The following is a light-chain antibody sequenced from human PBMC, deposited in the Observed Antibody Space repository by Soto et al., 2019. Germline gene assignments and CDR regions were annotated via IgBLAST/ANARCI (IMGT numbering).Light chain of an antibody. CDR2: GAS. V-gene: IGKV3-20*01. CDR3: QQYNSYSWT. CDR1: QSVSSSY. Sequence: IVLTQSPGTLSLSPGERATLSCRASQSVSSSYLAWYQQKPGQAPRLLIYGASSRATGIPARFSGSGSGTEFTLTISSLQPDDFATYYCQQYNSYSWTFGQGTKV. J-gene: IGKJ1*01.